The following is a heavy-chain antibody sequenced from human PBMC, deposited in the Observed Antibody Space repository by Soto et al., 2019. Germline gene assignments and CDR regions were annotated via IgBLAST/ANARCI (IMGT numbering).Heavy chain of an antibody. CDR1: GFTFSSSA. V-gene: IGHV3-23*01. D-gene: IGHD4-17*01. J-gene: IGHJ4*02. Sequence: PGGSLRLSCTASGFTFSSSAMSWVRQAPGRGLEWVSGISGSGAGTYYADSVKGRFTISRDNSKNTLHLQMSGLRAEDTAVYYCAVYGYGVSAAAYWGQGTLVTLSS. CDR2: ISGSGAGT. CDR3: AVYGYGVSAAAY.